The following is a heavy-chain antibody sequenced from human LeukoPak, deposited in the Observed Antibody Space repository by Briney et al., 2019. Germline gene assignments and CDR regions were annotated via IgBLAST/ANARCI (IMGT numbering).Heavy chain of an antibody. CDR2: IYTSGST. CDR1: GGSISSGSYY. CDR3: ARDLDFWSGSDYYYYYGMDV. D-gene: IGHD3-3*01. J-gene: IGHJ6*02. Sequence: SETPSLTCTVSGGSISSGSYYWSWIRQPAGKGLEWIGRIYTSGSTNYNPSLKSRVTISVDTSKNQFSLKLSSVTAADTAVYYCARDLDFWSGSDYYYYYGMDVWGQGTTVTVSS. V-gene: IGHV4-61*02.